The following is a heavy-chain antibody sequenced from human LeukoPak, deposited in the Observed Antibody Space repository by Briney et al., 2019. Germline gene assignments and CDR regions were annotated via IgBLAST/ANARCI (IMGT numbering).Heavy chain of an antibody. D-gene: IGHD3-10*01. CDR1: GFTFSSYA. CDR3: AKDQSYYNWFDP. V-gene: IGHV3-23*01. J-gene: IGHJ5*02. Sequence: PGGSLRLSCAASGFTFSSYAMTWVRQAPGKGLEWVSSIDANGAGTFYADSVKGWFSISRDNAKNTLGLQMHSLTAEDTAVYYCAKDQSYYNWFDPWGQGTLVTVSS. CDR2: IDANGAGT.